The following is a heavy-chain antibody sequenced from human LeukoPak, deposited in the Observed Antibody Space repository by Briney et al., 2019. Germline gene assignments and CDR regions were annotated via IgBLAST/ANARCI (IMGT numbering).Heavy chain of an antibody. CDR3: ARAMSTFGGVRNYFDS. V-gene: IGHV3-21*06. D-gene: IGHD3-16*01. CDR1: GFTLENYA. J-gene: IGHJ4*02. Sequence: PGGSLRLSCGASGFTLENYAINWVRQAPGKGLEWVSAISNSEVSSITESGDGTYHADSVKGRFTISRDNAKSSLDLEMNSLRAEDTAVYYCARAMSTFGGVRNYFDSWGQGTLVTVSS. CDR2: ISNSEVSSITESGDGT.